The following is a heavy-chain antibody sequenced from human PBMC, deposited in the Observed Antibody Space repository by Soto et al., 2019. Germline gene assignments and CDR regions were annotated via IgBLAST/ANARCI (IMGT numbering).Heavy chain of an antibody. CDR2: IYHSGST. Sequence: SERLSNTFTVSGASISSSYWSWLRRPSGKGLEWIGYIYHSGSTKYNPSLKSRVTISVDTSKNQFSVKLSSGTAADTAVYYCARVWGLDYIDSWGQGTRVT. D-gene: IGHD7-27*01. CDR3: ARVWGLDYIDS. J-gene: IGHJ4*02. V-gene: IGHV4-59*01. CDR1: GASISSSY.